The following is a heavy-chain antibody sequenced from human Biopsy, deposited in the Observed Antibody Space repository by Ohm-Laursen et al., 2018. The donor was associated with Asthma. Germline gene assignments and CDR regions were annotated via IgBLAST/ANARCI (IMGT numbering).Heavy chain of an antibody. CDR2: ISVYNGNT. Sequence: SVKVSCKTSGYTFNSAGITWVRQAPGQGLEWMGWISVYNGNTKVAQKLQDRVIMITDTSTSTAYMELSSLRSDDTAVYFCARAVDYSHYYGIDVWGQGTTVTVS. D-gene: IGHD3-10*01. CDR1: GYTFNSAG. V-gene: IGHV1-18*01. CDR3: ARAVDYSHYYGIDV. J-gene: IGHJ6*02.